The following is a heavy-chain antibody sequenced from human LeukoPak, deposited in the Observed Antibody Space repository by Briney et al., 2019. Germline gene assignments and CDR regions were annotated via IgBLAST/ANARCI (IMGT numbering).Heavy chain of an antibody. CDR2: RYYNGLT. D-gene: IGHD2-15*01. CDR3: ARYCNDGTCFPKALDY. Sequence: SETLSLTCTVSGGSINNYYWSWIRQPPGGGMGGIGDRYYNGLTRYNPSLNSRVTISVDTSKNQFSLKVNSVTAADTAIYYCARYCNDGTCFPKALDYWGQGTLATVSS. CDR1: GGSINNYY. J-gene: IGHJ4*02. V-gene: IGHV4-59*08.